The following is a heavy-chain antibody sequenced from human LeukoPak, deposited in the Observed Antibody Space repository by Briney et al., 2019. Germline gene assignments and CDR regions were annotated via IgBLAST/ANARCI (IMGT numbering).Heavy chain of an antibody. D-gene: IGHD1-26*01. CDR2: INSDGGST. V-gene: IGHV3-74*01. CDR1: GFTFSSYW. Sequence: GGSLRLSCAASGFTFSSYWMHWVRQAPGKGLVWVSRINSDGGSTYYADSVKGRFTISRDISKNTLYLQVDSLRADDTAVYYCAKDWWDEWGQGTLVTVSS. CDR3: AKDWWDE. J-gene: IGHJ4*02.